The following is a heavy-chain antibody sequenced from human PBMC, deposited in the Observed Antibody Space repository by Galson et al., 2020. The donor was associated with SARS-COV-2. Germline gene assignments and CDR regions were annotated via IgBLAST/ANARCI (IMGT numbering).Heavy chain of an antibody. J-gene: IGHJ1*01. V-gene: IGHV4-61*01. CDR1: GGPVSSGSYY. Sequence: SQTPSLTCAVSGGPVSSGSYYWSWTRHPPGQGLEPSGQIEYNGVTNYNPSLKRRVTISVDTSKNQFSLRLNSVTPADTAVYYCARALTVDGTSGAYFHLWGRGTLVTVSS. CDR3: ARALTVDGTSGAYFHL. CDR2: IEYNGVT. D-gene: IGHD6-19*01.